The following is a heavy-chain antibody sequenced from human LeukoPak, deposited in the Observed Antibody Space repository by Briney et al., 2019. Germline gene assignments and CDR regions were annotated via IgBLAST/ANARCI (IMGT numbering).Heavy chain of an antibody. J-gene: IGHJ4*02. CDR2: ISGSGGST. CDR1: GFTVSSNY. D-gene: IGHD6-19*01. Sequence: GGSLRLSCAASGFTVSSNYMSWVRQAPGKGLEWVSAISGSGGSTYYADSVKGRFTISRDNSKNTLYLQMNSLRAEDTAVYYCAKHKQWLVWCYFDYWGQGTLVTVSS. V-gene: IGHV3-23*01. CDR3: AKHKQWLVWCYFDY.